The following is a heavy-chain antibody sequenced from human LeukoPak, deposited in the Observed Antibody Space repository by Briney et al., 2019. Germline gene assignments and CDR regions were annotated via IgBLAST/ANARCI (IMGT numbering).Heavy chain of an antibody. Sequence: SQTLSLTCTVSGGSISSGSYYWSWIRQPAGKGLEWIGRIYTSGSTNYNPSLKSRVTISVDTFKNHFSLKLSSVTAADTAVYYCARAYYYDSSGYSSIFDYWGQGTLVTVSS. CDR2: IYTSGST. CDR3: ARAYYYDSSGYSSIFDY. J-gene: IGHJ4*02. CDR1: GGSISSGSYY. V-gene: IGHV4-61*02. D-gene: IGHD3-22*01.